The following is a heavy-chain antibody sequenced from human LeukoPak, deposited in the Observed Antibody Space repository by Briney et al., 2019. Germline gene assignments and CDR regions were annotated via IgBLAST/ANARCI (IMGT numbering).Heavy chain of an antibody. J-gene: IGHJ2*01. Sequence: GESLKTSCEASGFNFTNYWIAWVRQTPGKGLDWMGIVYPADSDSKYSPSFQDAVTISADKSTSAAYLEWRSLKASDTATYYCARFGFSNSLDFYFDVWGRGTLVTVSS. D-gene: IGHD6-6*01. CDR3: ARFGFSNSLDFYFDV. CDR1: GFNFTNYW. V-gene: IGHV5-51*01. CDR2: VYPADSDS.